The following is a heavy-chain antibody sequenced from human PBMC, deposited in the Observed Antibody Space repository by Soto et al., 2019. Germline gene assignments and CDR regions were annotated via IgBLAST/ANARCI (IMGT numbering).Heavy chain of an antibody. J-gene: IGHJ3*02. V-gene: IGHV4-39*01. D-gene: IGHD6-13*01. Sequence: SETLSLTCTVSGGTISSSCCYWGWIRQPPGKGLEWIGSIYYSGSTYYNPSLKSRVTISVDTSKIQFSLRLSSVTAADTAVYYCARWGRVAATGDDAFDIWGQGIMVTVPS. CDR3: ARWGRVAATGDDAFDI. CDR1: GGTISSSCCY. CDR2: IYYSGST.